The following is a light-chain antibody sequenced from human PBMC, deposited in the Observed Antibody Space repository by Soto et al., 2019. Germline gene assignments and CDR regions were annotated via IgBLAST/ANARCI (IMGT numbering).Light chain of an antibody. V-gene: IGKV3-20*01. CDR2: GAS. J-gene: IGKJ5*01. CDR3: QQYNSYPIT. CDR1: QTVSSGF. Sequence: EIVLTQSPATLSLSPVERATVSCRASQTVSSGFLAWYQQKPGQAPRLLIYGASTRATGIPDRFSGSGSGTEFTLTISSLQPGDFATYYCQQYNSYPITFGQGTRLEIK.